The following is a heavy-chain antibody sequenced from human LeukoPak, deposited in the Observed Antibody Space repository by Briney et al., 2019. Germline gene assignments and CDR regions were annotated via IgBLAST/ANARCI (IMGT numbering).Heavy chain of an antibody. CDR2: VNDRGTT. Sequence: SETLSLTCAVYGDSFSGYYWSWIRQSPGTGLEWIGEVNDRGTTNYNPNLKGRVTISVVTSSNQFSLRLTSVTAADTAIYFCATRRGGPYPYYFDHWDQGALVTVSS. V-gene: IGHV4-34*01. D-gene: IGHD2-15*01. CDR3: ATRRGGPYPYYFDH. J-gene: IGHJ4*02. CDR1: GDSFSGYY.